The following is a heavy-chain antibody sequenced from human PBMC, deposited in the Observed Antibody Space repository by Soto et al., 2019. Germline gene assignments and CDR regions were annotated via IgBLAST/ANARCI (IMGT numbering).Heavy chain of an antibody. CDR1: GFTFSSYS. Sequence: GGSLRLSCAASGFTFSSYSMNWVRQAPGKGLEWVSYISSSSSTIYYADSVKGRFTISRDNAKNSLYLQMNSLRAEDTAVYYCARDVRQLAPLLDSGYGTGDYWGQGTLVTVSS. CDR3: ARDVRQLAPLLDSGYGTGDY. D-gene: IGHD5-12*01. J-gene: IGHJ4*02. V-gene: IGHV3-48*01. CDR2: ISSSSSTI.